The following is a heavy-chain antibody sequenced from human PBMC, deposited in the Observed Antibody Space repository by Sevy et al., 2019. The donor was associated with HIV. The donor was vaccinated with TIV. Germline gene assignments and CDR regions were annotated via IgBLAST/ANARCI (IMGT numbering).Heavy chain of an antibody. D-gene: IGHD5-18*01. CDR3: TTDRGYSYGGGLDY. CDR2: IKSKTDGGTT. Sequence: GGSLILSCAASGFTFSNAWMNWVRQAPGKGLEWVGRIKSKTDGGTTDYAAPVKGRFTISRDDSKNTLYLQMNSLKTEDTAVYNCTTDRGYSYGGGLDYWGQGTLVTVSS. CDR1: GFTFSNAW. J-gene: IGHJ4*02. V-gene: IGHV3-15*07.